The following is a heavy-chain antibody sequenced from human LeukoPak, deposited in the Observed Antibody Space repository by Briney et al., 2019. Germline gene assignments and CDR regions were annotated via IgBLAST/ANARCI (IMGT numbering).Heavy chain of an antibody. CDR1: GGSISSSSYY. Sequence: PSETLPLTCPVSGGSISSSSYYWGWIRQPPGKGLEWIGSNYYSGSNYYNPSLKSRVTISVDTSKNQFSLKLSSVTAADTAVYYCARGAPRYFDWLFTFDYWGQGTLVTVSS. CDR2: NYYSGSN. V-gene: IGHV4-39*07. J-gene: IGHJ4*02. D-gene: IGHD3-9*01. CDR3: ARGAPRYFDWLFTFDY.